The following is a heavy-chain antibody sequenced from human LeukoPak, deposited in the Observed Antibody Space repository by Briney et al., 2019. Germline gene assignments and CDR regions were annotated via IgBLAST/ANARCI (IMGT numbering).Heavy chain of an antibody. CDR3: ARLLLEGATDFDY. V-gene: IGHV1-69*13. J-gene: IGHJ4*02. CDR1: GGTFSSDA. Sequence: SVKVSCKASGGTFSSDAISWVRQAPGQGLEWMGGIIPIFGTANYAQKFQGRVTITADESTSTAYMELRSLRSEDTAVYYCARLLLEGATDFDYWGQGTLVTVSS. D-gene: IGHD1-26*01. CDR2: IIPIFGTA.